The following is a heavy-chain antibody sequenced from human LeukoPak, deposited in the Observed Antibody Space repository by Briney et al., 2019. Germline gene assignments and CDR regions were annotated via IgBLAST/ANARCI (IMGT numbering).Heavy chain of an antibody. CDR1: GGSISSITYY. V-gene: IGHV4-39*01. CDR3: ARSTSGLYFWADT. J-gene: IGHJ4*02. D-gene: IGHD1-26*01. CDR2: IYYNGNT. Sequence: PSETLSLTCTVSGGSISSITYYWGWIRQPPGKGLEWIGSIYYNGNTYYNPSLKSRVTISADTSKDQFSLKLTSVTAADTAVYYCARSTSGLYFWADTWSQGSRVTVSS.